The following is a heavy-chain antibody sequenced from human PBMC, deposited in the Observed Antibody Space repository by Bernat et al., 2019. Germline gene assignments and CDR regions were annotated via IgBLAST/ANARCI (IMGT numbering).Heavy chain of an antibody. D-gene: IGHD3-22*01. CDR3: ARFPGDGPGMDSSGYYPNYD. Sequence: QVQLQESGPGLVKPSQTLSLTCTVSCGSLSSGDYYWCWIRQPPVKGLEWIGYIYFSGSTYYNPSLKSRVTISVDTSTKQFSLKRSTVTAADTAVYNCARFPGDGPGMDSSGYYPNYDWGRGTLVTVSS. CDR1: CGSLSSGDYY. J-gene: IGHJ4*02. CDR2: IYFSGST. V-gene: IGHV4-30-4*01.